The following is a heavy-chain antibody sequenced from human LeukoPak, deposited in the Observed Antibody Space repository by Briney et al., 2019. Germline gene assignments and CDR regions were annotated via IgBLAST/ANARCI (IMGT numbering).Heavy chain of an antibody. Sequence: PGRSLRLSCAASGFTFSSYGIHWVSQAPGKGLEWVAVISYDGSNKYYVASVKGRFTISRDNSKNTLYLQMNSLRAEDTAVYYCAKDFTYYYGSGSYYGPFDFWGQGPLVTVSS. CDR3: AKDFTYYYGSGSYYGPFDF. D-gene: IGHD3-10*01. J-gene: IGHJ4*02. V-gene: IGHV3-30*18. CDR1: GFTFSSYG. CDR2: ISYDGSNK.